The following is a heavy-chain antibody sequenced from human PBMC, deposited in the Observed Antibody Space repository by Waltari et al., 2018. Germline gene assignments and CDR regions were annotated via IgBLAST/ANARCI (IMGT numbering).Heavy chain of an antibody. Sequence: QLQLQESGPGLVKPSETLSLTCTVSGGSISSSSYYWGWIRQPPGRGLEWIGRIYYRGSTDYNPSLKSRVTISVDTSKNQFSLKLSAVTAADTAVYYCARWSDFWSGYAGAYYFDYWGQGTLVTVSS. CDR2: IYYRGST. CDR1: GGSISSSSYY. D-gene: IGHD3-3*01. CDR3: ARWSDFWSGYAGAYYFDY. V-gene: IGHV4-39*01. J-gene: IGHJ4*02.